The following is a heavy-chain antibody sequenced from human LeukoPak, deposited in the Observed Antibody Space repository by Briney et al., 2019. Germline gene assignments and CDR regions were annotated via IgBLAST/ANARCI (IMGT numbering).Heavy chain of an antibody. CDR2: IYYSGST. CDR1: GGSISSHY. J-gene: IGHJ4*02. V-gene: IGHV4-59*11. CDR3: ARDTAMILDY. Sequence: SETLSLTCTVSGGSISSHYWSWIRQPPGKGLEWIGYIYYSGSTNYNPSLKSRVTISVDTSKNQFSRKLSSVTAADTAVYYCARDTAMILDYWGQGTLVTVSS. D-gene: IGHD5-18*01.